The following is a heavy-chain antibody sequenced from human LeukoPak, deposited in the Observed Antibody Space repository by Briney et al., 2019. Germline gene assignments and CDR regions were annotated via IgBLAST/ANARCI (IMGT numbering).Heavy chain of an antibody. CDR1: GFTFSSYG. Sequence: GGSLRLSCAASGFTFSSYGMHWVRRAPGKGLEWVAVISYDGSNKYYADSVKGRFTISRDNSKNTLYLQMNSLRAEDTAVYYCAKEYPSSSWYGDYFDYWGQGTLVTVSS. CDR2: ISYDGSNK. D-gene: IGHD6-13*01. J-gene: IGHJ4*02. CDR3: AKEYPSSSWYGDYFDY. V-gene: IGHV3-30*18.